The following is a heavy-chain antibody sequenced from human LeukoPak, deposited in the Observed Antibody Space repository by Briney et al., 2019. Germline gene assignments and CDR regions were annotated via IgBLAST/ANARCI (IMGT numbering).Heavy chain of an antibody. V-gene: IGHV3-48*04. CDR2: ISGGSSAI. CDR1: GFTFSSYA. J-gene: IGHJ4*02. CDR3: ARLIAARTIFDY. Sequence: GGSLRLSCVASGFTFSSYAMNWVRQAPGKGLEWISFISGGSSAIYYADSVKGRFTISRDNAKNSLYLQMNSLRAEDTAVYYCARLIAARTIFDYWGQGTLVTVSS. D-gene: IGHD6-6*01.